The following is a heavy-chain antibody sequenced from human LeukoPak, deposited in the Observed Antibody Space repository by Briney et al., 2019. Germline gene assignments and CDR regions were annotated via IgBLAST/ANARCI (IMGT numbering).Heavy chain of an antibody. CDR3: AKDPNGSGSYYSDY. V-gene: IGHV3-23*01. CDR1: GFAFGIYS. D-gene: IGHD3-10*01. CDR2: ISDRSYAT. Sequence: GGSLRLSCVASGFAFGIYSMSWVRQAPGKGLEGVSVISDRSYATLYADSVKGRFTISRDNSKNTLYLQMNSLRAEDTAVYYCAKDPNGSGSYYSDYWGQGTLVTVSS. J-gene: IGHJ4*02.